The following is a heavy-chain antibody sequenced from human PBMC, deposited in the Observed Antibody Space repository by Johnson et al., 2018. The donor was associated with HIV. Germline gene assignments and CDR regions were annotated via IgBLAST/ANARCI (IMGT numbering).Heavy chain of an antibody. CDR1: AFAFSSYA. D-gene: IGHD6-6*01. V-gene: IGHV3-30*04. J-gene: IGHJ3*02. CDR3: ARVVEAARVPLHDAFDI. CDR2: ISSDGSNK. Sequence: QEQLVESGGGVVQPGKSLRLSCVASAFAFSSYAMHWVRQTPGKGLEWVAVISSDGSNKYYADSVKGRFTISRDNSKNTLYLQMNSLRAEDTAVFYCARVVEAARVPLHDAFDIWGQGTVVTVSS.